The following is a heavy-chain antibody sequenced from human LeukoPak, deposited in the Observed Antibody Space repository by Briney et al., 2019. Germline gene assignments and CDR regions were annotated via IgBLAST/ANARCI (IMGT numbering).Heavy chain of an antibody. D-gene: IGHD2-2*01. J-gene: IGHJ5*02. CDR1: GFTFSTYA. CDR2: IAYDGSNT. Sequence: GRSLRLSCTVSGFTFSTYAVHWVRQAPGKGLEWVAVIAYDGSNTYYLDSVKGRFTISRDNSKNTLYLQTNSLRAEDTAVYYCAKDIGSTSLYNWFDPWGQGTLVTVSS. CDR3: AKDIGSTSLYNWFDP. V-gene: IGHV3-33*03.